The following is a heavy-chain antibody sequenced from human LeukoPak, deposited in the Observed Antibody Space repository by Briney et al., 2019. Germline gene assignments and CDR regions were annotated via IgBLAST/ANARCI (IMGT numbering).Heavy chain of an antibody. V-gene: IGHV3-21*01. CDR3: ARDLRDIVVVVAADAFDI. D-gene: IGHD2-15*01. J-gene: IGHJ3*02. CDR2: ISSSSSYI. Sequence: PGGSLRLSCAASGFTFSSYSMNWVRQAPGKGLEWVSSISSSSSYIYYGDSVKGRFTISRDNAKNSLYLQMNSLRAEDTAVYYCARDLRDIVVVVAADAFDIWGQGTMVTVSS. CDR1: GFTFSSYS.